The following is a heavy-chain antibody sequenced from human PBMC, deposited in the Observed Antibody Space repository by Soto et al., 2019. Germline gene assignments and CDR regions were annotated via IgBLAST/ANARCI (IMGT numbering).Heavy chain of an antibody. CDR1: GYTFTHYY. CDR3: AIPCYYDSSCSEAHGNFDY. D-gene: IGHD3-22*01. CDR2: INPSDHST. Sequence: GASVKVSCKASGYTFTHYYIHWVRQAPGQGLEWMGIINPSDHSTSYAQKFQGRVAMTSDTSTSTVYMELSSLRSEDTAVYYCAIPCYYDSSCSEAHGNFDYWGQGTLGTVSS. J-gene: IGHJ4*02. V-gene: IGHV1-46*01.